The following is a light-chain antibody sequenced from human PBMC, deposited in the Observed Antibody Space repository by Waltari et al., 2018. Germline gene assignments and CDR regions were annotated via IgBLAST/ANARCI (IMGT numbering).Light chain of an antibody. V-gene: IGKV3-20*01. Sequence: IVLTQSQGTPSLSHGERATLSCRASQSVGVTLAWYQQKPGQAPRLLMYASNRATGLPDRFSGSGSGTDFSLTISRLEPEDFAVYYCQHYVRLPATFGQGTTVEIK. CDR1: QSVGVT. CDR2: AS. CDR3: QHYVRLPAT. J-gene: IGKJ1*01.